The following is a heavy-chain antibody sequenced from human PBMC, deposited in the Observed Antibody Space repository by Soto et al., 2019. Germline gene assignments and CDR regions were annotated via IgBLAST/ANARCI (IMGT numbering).Heavy chain of an antibody. V-gene: IGHV1-24*01. D-gene: IGHD3-3*01. Sequence: SVHVSCTVSGYTITDLSMHWVRQALGKGLECTGGFDPEDGETIYAQKFQGRVTMTEDTSTDTAYMELSSLRSEDTAVYYCARGKRLTYYDFWSGYPSPHYGMDVWGQGTTVTVSS. CDR2: FDPEDGET. J-gene: IGHJ6*02. CDR3: ARGKRLTYYDFWSGYPSPHYGMDV. CDR1: GYTITDLS.